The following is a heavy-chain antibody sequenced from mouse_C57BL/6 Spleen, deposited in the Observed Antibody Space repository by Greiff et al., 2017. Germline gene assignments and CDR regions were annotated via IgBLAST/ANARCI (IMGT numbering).Heavy chain of an antibody. Sequence: EVQVVESGPGLVKPSPSLTLSCYATGYSITSGYYWNWIRQFPGNKLEWMGYIRYDGSNNYNPSLKNRISITRDSSKNEFFLKWNSVTAEDTATYYCASVRYQRGGFAYWGQGTLVTVSA. D-gene: IGHD1-1*01. CDR2: IRYDGSN. CDR1: GYSITSGYY. V-gene: IGHV3-6*01. J-gene: IGHJ3*01. CDR3: ASVRYQRGGFAY.